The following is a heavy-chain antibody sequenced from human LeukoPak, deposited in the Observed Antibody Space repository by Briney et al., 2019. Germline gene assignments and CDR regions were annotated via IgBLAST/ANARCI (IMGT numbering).Heavy chain of an antibody. CDR3: ARGAYDILTGYYKCLHY. Sequence: SVKVSCKASGGTFSSYAISWVRQAPGQGLEWMGGIIPIFGTANYAQKFQGRVTITADESTSTAFMELSSLRSEDTAVYYCARGAYDILTGYYKCLHYWGQGTLVTVSS. V-gene: IGHV1-69*01. CDR1: GGTFSSYA. CDR2: IIPIFGTA. J-gene: IGHJ4*02. D-gene: IGHD3-9*01.